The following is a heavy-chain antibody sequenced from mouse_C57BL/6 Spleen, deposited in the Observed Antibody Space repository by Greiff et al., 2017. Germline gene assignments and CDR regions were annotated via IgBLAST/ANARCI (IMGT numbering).Heavy chain of an antibody. CDR1: GFTFSDYG. Sequence: EVMLVESGGGLVKPGGSLKLSCAASGFTFSDYGMHWVRQAPEKGLEWVAYISSGSSTIYYADTVKGRFTISRDNAKNTLFLQMTSLRSEDTAMYYCAMSPFYEYYAMDYWGQGTSVTVSS. D-gene: IGHD2-3*01. CDR2: ISSGSSTI. CDR3: AMSPFYEYYAMDY. V-gene: IGHV5-17*01. J-gene: IGHJ4*01.